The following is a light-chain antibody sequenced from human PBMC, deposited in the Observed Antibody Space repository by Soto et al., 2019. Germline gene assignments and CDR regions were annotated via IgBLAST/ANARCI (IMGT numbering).Light chain of an antibody. J-gene: IGKJ5*01. CDR2: GVS. CDR3: QQYNNWPRT. CDR1: HSVSGN. Sequence: EIVLTQSPGTLSLSPGERVTLSCRASHSVSGNLAWYQRKPGQAPRLLIYGVSTRDTGVPDRFSGSASGAEFTLTISSLQSEDFAVYYCQQYNNWPRTFGQGTRLEIK. V-gene: IGKV3-15*01.